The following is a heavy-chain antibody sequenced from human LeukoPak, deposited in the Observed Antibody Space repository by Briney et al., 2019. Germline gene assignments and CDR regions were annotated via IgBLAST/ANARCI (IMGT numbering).Heavy chain of an antibody. D-gene: IGHD2-21*02. CDR2: IYYSGST. V-gene: IGHV4-61*01. J-gene: IGHJ5*02. CDR1: GGSISSGSYY. CDR3: ARWHLEAYCGGDCYSWWFDP. Sequence: SETLSLTCTVSGGSISSGSYYWSWIRQPPGKGLGWIGYIYYSGSTNYNPSLKSRVTISVDTSKNQFSLKLSSVTAADTAVYYCARWHLEAYCGGDCYSWWFDPWGQGTLVTVSS.